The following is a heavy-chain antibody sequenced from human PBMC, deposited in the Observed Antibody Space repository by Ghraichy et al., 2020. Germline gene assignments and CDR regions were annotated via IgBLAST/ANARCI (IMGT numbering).Heavy chain of an antibody. CDR3: ARDSTWYGTPDY. CDR1: GFTFTTYA. D-gene: IGHD6-13*01. V-gene: IGHV3-30*04. CDR2: ISYDGSNK. Sequence: LSLTCAASGFTFTTYAIHWVRQAPGKGLEWVAVISYDGSNKYYADSVKGRFTISRDNSKNTLYLQMNSLRAEDTAVYYCARDSTWYGTPDYWGQGTLVTVSS. J-gene: IGHJ4*02.